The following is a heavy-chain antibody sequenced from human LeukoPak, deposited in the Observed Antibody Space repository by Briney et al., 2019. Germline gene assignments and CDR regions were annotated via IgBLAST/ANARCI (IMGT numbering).Heavy chain of an antibody. J-gene: IGHJ2*01. Sequence: SETLSLTCAVYGGSFRDYYWSWIRQTPGEGLQWIGGIKRSGSTDYNPSLKSRVTMSIDTSKNQFSLKLTSVTAADTAVYYCARGNLGKGYFDLWGRDTLVTVSS. CDR1: GGSFRDYY. D-gene: IGHD3-16*01. V-gene: IGHV4-34*01. CDR3: ARGNLGKGYFDL. CDR2: IKRSGST.